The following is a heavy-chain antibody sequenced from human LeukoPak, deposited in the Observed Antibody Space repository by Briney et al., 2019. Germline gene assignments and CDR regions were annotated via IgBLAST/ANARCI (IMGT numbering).Heavy chain of an antibody. CDR3: ARDVGAVDY. Sequence: GGSLRLSCAASGFTFSTYWMTWVRQAPGKGLEWVANVKQDGSEKYYVDSVKGRFTISRDNAKNSLFLQMNSLRAEDTAVYYCARDVGAVDYWGQGTLVTVSS. CDR2: VKQDGSEK. D-gene: IGHD1-26*01. V-gene: IGHV3-7*04. J-gene: IGHJ4*02. CDR1: GFTFSTYW.